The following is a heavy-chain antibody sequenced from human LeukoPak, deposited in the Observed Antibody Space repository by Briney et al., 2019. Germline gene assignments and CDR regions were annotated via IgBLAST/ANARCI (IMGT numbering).Heavy chain of an antibody. Sequence: GESLKISCKGSGYSFTSYWIGRVRQMPGKGLEWMGIIYPGDSDTRYSPSFQGQVTISADKSISTAYLQWSSLKASDTAMYYCARRTRYAAARGYYFDYWGQGTLVTVSS. J-gene: IGHJ4*02. V-gene: IGHV5-51*01. CDR2: IYPGDSDT. CDR1: GYSFTSYW. D-gene: IGHD6-6*01. CDR3: ARRTRYAAARGYYFDY.